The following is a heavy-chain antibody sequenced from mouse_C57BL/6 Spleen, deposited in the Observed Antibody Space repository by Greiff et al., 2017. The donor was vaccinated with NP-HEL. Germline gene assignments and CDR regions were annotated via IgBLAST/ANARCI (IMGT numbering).Heavy chain of an antibody. V-gene: IGHV5-4*01. D-gene: IGHD2-1*01. CDR2: ISDGGSYT. Sequence: EVKLQESGGGLVKPGGSLKLSCAASGFTFSSYAMSWVRQTPEKRLEWVATISDGGSYTYYPDNVKGRFTISRDNAKNNLYLQMSHLKSEDTAMYYCARDSYGNWAYWGQGTLVTVSA. CDR1: GFTFSSYA. J-gene: IGHJ3*01. CDR3: ARDSYGNWAY.